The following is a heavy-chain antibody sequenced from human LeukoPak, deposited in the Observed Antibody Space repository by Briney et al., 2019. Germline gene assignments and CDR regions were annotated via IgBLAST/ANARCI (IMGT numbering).Heavy chain of an antibody. Sequence: GGSLRLSCAASGFTFSSYWMSWVRQAPGKGLEWVANIKQDGSEKYYVDSVKGRFTISRDNAKNSLYLQMNSLRAEDTAVYYCAKSFWLAVAGTDDYFDYWGQGTLVTVSS. CDR3: AKSFWLAVAGTDDYFDY. CDR1: GFTFSSYW. CDR2: IKQDGSEK. V-gene: IGHV3-7*01. J-gene: IGHJ4*02. D-gene: IGHD6-19*01.